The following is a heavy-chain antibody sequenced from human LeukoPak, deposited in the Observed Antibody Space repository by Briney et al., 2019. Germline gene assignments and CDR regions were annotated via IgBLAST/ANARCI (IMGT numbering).Heavy chain of an antibody. CDR2: IYPDDSDT. D-gene: IGHD3-10*01. CDR1: GYSFTNYW. J-gene: IGHJ6*03. Sequence: GESLKISCKGSGYSFTNYWIGWVRQMPGKGLEWMGIIYPDDSDTRYSPSFQGQVTISVDKSISTAYLQWSSLKASDTAMYYCAKWEGCYGSGISYYYMDVWGKGTTVTVSS. CDR3: AKWEGCYGSGISYYYMDV. V-gene: IGHV5-51*01.